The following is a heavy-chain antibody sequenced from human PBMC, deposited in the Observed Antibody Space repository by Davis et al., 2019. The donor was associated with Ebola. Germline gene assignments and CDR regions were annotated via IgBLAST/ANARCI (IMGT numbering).Heavy chain of an antibody. Sequence: GESLKISCPTSGYISIIYLIAWVRQMPGKGLEWMGIIYPGDSDIRYSPSFQGQVTISADKSITTAYLQWSNLKASDTAIYFCATLRRTITGMDDGFDIWGQGTKVTVSS. CDR1: GYISIIYL. CDR3: ATLRRTITGMDDGFDI. J-gene: IGHJ3*02. D-gene: IGHD1-20*01. CDR2: IYPGDSDI. V-gene: IGHV5-51*01.